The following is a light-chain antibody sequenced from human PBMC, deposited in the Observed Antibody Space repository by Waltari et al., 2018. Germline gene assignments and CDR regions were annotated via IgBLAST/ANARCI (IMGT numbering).Light chain of an antibody. Sequence: QSALTQPASLSGSPGQSITIPCTGTTSDVGGGNYVPWSQQYPGKVPKLLIFDVTNRPAGGFTRFSVSTSGSTTSLTISGLQAEDEADYYFCSYRCSSTLGVFGGGTKLIVL. CDR3: CSYRCSSTLGV. CDR2: DVT. V-gene: IGLV2-14*03. J-gene: IGLJ3*02. CDR1: TSDVGGGNY.